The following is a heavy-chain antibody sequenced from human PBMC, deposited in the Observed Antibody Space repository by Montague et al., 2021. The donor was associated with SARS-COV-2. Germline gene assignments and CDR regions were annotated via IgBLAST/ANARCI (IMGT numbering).Heavy chain of an antibody. V-gene: IGHV4-34*01. D-gene: IGHD6-13*01. J-gene: IGHJ4*02. CDR3: ARFFSSWTD. CDR2: INHSGST. Sequence: SETLSLTCAVYGGSFSGYYWSWIRQPPGKGLEWIGEINHSGSTNYNPSLKSRVTISVDTSKNQFSLKLSSVTAADTAVYYCARFFSSWTDWGQATLVTVSS. CDR1: GGSFSGYY.